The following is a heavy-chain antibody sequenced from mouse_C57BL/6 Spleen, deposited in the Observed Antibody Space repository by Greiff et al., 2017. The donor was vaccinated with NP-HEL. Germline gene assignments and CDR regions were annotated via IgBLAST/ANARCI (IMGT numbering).Heavy chain of an antibody. V-gene: IGHV1-61*01. D-gene: IGHD1-1*01. CDR3: ARSPTVVGGFDY. CDR1: GYTFTSYW. J-gene: IGHJ2*01. CDR2: IYPSDSET. Sequence: VQLQQPGAELVRPGSSVKLSCKASGYTFTSYWMDWVKQRPGQGLEWIGNIYPSDSETHYNQKFKDKATLTVDKSSSTAYMQLSSLTSEDSAVDYCARSPTVVGGFDYWGQGTTLTVSS.